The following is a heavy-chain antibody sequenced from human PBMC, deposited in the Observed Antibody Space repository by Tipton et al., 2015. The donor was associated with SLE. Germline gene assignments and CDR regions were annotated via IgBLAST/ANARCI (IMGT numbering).Heavy chain of an antibody. CDR3: ASDANSGVRGIHNWFDP. CDR1: GFTFSSYW. J-gene: IGHJ5*02. D-gene: IGHD3-10*01. Sequence: SLRLSCAASGFTFSSYWMGWVRQAPGKGLEWVANINQDGRANYYVDSVKGRSTISRDNAENSLYLQMNSLRDEDTAVYFCASDANSGVRGIHNWFDPWGQGALVTVSS. CDR2: INQDGRAN. V-gene: IGHV3-7*01.